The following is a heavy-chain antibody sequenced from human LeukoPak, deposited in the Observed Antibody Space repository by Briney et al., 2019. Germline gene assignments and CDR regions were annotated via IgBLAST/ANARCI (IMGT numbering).Heavy chain of an antibody. Sequence: KPSQTLSLTCTVSGDSISSGNYYWTWIRQPAGKGLEWIGRIYTSGSTNYNPSLKSRVTISVDTSKNQFSLKLNSVTAADTAIYYCARSPTWIHPWFDPWGQGTLVTVSS. V-gene: IGHV4-61*02. CDR2: IYTSGST. D-gene: IGHD5-18*01. J-gene: IGHJ5*02. CDR3: ARSPTWIHPWFDP. CDR1: GDSISSGNYY.